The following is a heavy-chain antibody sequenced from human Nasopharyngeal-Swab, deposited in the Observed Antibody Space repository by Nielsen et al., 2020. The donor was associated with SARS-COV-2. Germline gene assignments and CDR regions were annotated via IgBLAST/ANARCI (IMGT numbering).Heavy chain of an antibody. CDR1: GGPFSSSS. V-gene: IGHV4-59*08. Sequence: LGLSSPASGGPFSSSSWGWIRRPPGKGLEWIGYIYYSGSTNYNPSLKSRVTISVDTSKNQFSLKLSSVTAADTAVYYCARRYMTDGSEWAFDIWGQGTMVTVSS. CDR3: ARRYMTDGSEWAFDI. CDR2: IYYSGST. J-gene: IGHJ3*02. D-gene: IGHD1-26*01.